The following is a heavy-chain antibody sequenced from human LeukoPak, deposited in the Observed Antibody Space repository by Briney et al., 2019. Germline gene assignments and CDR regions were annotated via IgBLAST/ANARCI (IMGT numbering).Heavy chain of an antibody. J-gene: IGHJ6*03. Sequence: ASVKVSCKASGYTFTGYYMHWVRQAPGQGLEWMGWINPNSGGTNYAQKFQGRVTMTRDTSISTAYMELSRLRSDDTAVYYCARERIAAAGGGMDVWGKGTTVTISS. CDR3: ARERIAAAGGGMDV. CDR1: GYTFTGYY. V-gene: IGHV1-2*02. D-gene: IGHD6-13*01. CDR2: INPNSGGT.